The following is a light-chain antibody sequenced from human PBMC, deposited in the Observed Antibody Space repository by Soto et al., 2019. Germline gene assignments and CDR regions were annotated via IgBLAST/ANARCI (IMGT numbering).Light chain of an antibody. Sequence: QSALTQPRSVSGSPGQSVTISCTGTSSDVGGYDYVSWYQQQPGKAPKLMIYDVTKRPLGVPDRFSGSKSGNTASLTISGLQADDEADYSCCSYTGSYTFIFGGGTKVTVL. CDR1: SSDVGGYDY. CDR2: DVT. J-gene: IGLJ2*01. V-gene: IGLV2-11*01. CDR3: CSYTGSYTFI.